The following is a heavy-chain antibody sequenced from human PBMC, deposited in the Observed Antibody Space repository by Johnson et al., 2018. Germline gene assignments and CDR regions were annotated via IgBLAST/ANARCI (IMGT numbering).Heavy chain of an antibody. CDR3: AKDWRWARFIYGFNV. CDR1: GFTFDDYG. J-gene: IGHJ3*01. CDR2: ISSGGGSSP. V-gene: IGHV3-23*04. Sequence: VQLVQSGGGVVRPGGSLRLSCAASGFTFDDYGMSWVRQAPGKGLEWVSAISSGGGSSPFYANSVKGRVTISRDNSKNTPSLQMNSLRTDDTAVYYCAKDWRWARFIYGFNVWGQGTMVTVSS. D-gene: IGHD3-3*01.